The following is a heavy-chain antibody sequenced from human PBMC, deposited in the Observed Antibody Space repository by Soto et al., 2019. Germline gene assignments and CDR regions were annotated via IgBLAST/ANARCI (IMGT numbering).Heavy chain of an antibody. D-gene: IGHD3-10*01. Sequence: SETLSLTCAVYGGSFSGYYWSWIRQPPGKGLEWIGEINRSGSTNYNPSLKSRVTISVDTSKNQFSLKLSSVTAADTAVYYCARYSPSYYYGSGSHSRRDYWGQGTLVTVSS. J-gene: IGHJ4*02. CDR1: GGSFSGYY. CDR3: ARYSPSYYYGSGSHSRRDY. CDR2: INRSGST. V-gene: IGHV4-34*01.